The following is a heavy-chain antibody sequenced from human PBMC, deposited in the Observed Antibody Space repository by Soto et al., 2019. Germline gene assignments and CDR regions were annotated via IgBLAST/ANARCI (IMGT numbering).Heavy chain of an antibody. CDR1: GYTFTGYY. Sequence: ASVKVSCKASGYTFTGYYMHWVRQAPGQGLEWMGWINPNSGGTNYAQKFQGRVTMTRDASISTAYMELSRLRSDDTAVYYCARDGQPHNTVGFPFNWFHPWRQGTLV. CDR3: ARDGQPHNTVGFPFNWFHP. CDR2: INPNSGGT. D-gene: IGHD1-20*01. J-gene: IGHJ5*02. V-gene: IGHV1-2*02.